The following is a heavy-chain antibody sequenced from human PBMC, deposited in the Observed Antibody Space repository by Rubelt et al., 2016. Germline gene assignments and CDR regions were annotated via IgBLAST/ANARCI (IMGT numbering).Heavy chain of an antibody. D-gene: IGHD4-17*01. CDR1: GSTFPTYG. CDR3: ARANHGDYEDY. CDR2: IDAGNGAT. Sequence: QVQLVQSGAEVKKPGASVKVSCKASGSTFPTYGMHWVRQAPGQRLARMGWIDAGNGATKYSQKLKDRVSITRDASANTAYMELSSLRSEDTAVYYCARANHGDYEDYWGQGTLVTVSS. V-gene: IGHV1-3*01. J-gene: IGHJ4*02.